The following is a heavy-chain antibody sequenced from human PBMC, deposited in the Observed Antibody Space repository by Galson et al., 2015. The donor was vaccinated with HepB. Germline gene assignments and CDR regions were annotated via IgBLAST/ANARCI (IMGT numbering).Heavy chain of an antibody. J-gene: IGHJ4*02. D-gene: IGHD3-9*01. Sequence: SCKASGGTFSSYAISWVRQAPGQGLEWMGRIIPILGIANYAQKFQGRLTITKDTSKNQVALTMTNMAPVDTGTYYCARAQYDILTGHYQRGPLDYWGQGMLVTVSS. CDR2: IIPILGIA. CDR3: ARAQYDILTGHYQRGPLDY. CDR1: GGTFSSYA. V-gene: IGHV1-69*04.